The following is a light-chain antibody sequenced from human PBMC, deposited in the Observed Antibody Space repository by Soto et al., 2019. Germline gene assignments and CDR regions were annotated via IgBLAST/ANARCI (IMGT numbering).Light chain of an antibody. CDR2: GAS. CDR3: RQYGGVPYT. Sequence: EIVLTQSPGTLSLSPVQRATLSCRASESISRDYLAWYQQRLGQAPRLLIYGASSGATGIPDRFSGSGYGTDFTLTISRLEPEDFAIYYCRQYGGVPYTFGQGTKLEIK. CDR1: ESISRDY. V-gene: IGKV3-20*01. J-gene: IGKJ2*01.